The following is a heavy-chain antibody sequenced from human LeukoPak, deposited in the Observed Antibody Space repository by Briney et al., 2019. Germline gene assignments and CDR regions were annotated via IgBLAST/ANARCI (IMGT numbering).Heavy chain of an antibody. Sequence: PGGSLRLSCAASGFTVSSNYMSWIRQPPGKGLEWIGEINHSGSTNYNPSLKSRVTISVDTSKNQFSLKLSSVTAADTAVYYCARLIGVLNWGSDAFDIWGQGTMVTVSS. V-gene: IGHV4-34*01. J-gene: IGHJ3*02. D-gene: IGHD7-27*01. CDR1: GFTVSSNY. CDR2: INHSGST. CDR3: ARLIGVLNWGSDAFDI.